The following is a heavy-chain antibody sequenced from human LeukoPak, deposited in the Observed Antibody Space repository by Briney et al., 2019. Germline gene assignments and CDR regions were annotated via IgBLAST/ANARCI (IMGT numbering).Heavy chain of an antibody. Sequence: GASVKVSCKASGGTFSSYAISWVRQAPGQGLEWMGGIIPIFGTANYAQKFQGRVTITADESTSTAYMELSSLRSEDTAVYYCARGGGAAAGTMSDAFDIWGQGTMVTVSS. V-gene: IGHV1-69*13. CDR1: GGTFSSYA. CDR3: ARGGGAAAGTMSDAFDI. J-gene: IGHJ3*02. CDR2: IIPIFGTA. D-gene: IGHD6-13*01.